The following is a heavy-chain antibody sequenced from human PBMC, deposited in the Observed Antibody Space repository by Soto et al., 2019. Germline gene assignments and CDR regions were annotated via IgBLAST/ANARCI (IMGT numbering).Heavy chain of an antibody. D-gene: IGHD6-13*01. V-gene: IGHV1-18*01. Sequence: QVQLVQSGAEVKKPGASVRVSCKASGYTFTSYGIIWVRQAPGQGLEWMGWISAYNGNTNYAQSLQGRVTMTTDTSTTTAYMELRNLNSDDTAVYYCARVSPSSRAAEPWGQGTLVTVS. CDR3: ARVSPSSRAAEP. CDR2: ISAYNGNT. J-gene: IGHJ4*02. CDR1: GYTFTSYG.